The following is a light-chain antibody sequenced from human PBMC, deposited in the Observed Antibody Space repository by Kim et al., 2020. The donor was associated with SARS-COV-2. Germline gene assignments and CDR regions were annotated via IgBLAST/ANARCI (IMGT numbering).Light chain of an antibody. Sequence: ASGGDRVTITCRASQGISSYLAWYQQKPGKAPNLLIYAASTLQSGVPSRFSGSGSGTDFTLTISSLQPEDFATYYCQQVNSYPLTFGGGTKVDIK. CDR1: QGISSY. CDR3: QQVNSYPLT. CDR2: AAS. V-gene: IGKV1-9*01. J-gene: IGKJ4*01.